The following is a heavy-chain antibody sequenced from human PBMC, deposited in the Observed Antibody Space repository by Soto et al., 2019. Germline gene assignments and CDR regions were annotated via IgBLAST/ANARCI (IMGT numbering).Heavy chain of an antibody. CDR1: GFTLSSYS. CDR3: AKDPRGQRLSGWFDL. J-gene: IGHJ5*02. CDR2: ISVSGGST. D-gene: IGHD6-25*01. Sequence: PXGSLRLYFAASGFTLSSYSMSWVRQAPGKGLEWVSAISVSGGSTYYADSVKGRFTISRDNSKNTLYLQMNSLRAEDTAVYYCAKDPRGQRLSGWFDLWGQRTLVTV. V-gene: IGHV3-23*01.